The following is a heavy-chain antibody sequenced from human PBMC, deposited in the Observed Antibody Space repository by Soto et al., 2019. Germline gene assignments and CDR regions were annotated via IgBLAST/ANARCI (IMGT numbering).Heavy chain of an antibody. V-gene: IGHV3-74*01. J-gene: IGHJ4*02. CDR3: VTEISLIAAAGDNDY. Sequence: PGGSLRLSCAASGFTFSSYWMHWVRQAPGKGLVWVSRINSDGSSTSYADSVKGRFTISRDNAKNTLYLQMNSLRAEDTAVYYCVTEISLIAAAGDNDYWGQGTLVTVSS. D-gene: IGHD6-13*01. CDR2: INSDGSST. CDR1: GFTFSSYW.